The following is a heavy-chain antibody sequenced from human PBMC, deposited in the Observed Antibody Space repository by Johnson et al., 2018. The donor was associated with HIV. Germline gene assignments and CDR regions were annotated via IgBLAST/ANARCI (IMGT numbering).Heavy chain of an antibody. CDR1: GVTFSSHA. D-gene: IGHD7-27*01. CDR2: ISYDGSNQ. Sequence: QVQLVESGGGVVQPGRSLRLSCAASGVTFSSHAMHWVRQAPGKGLDWVTVISYDGSNQYYADSVKGRFTISRDNSKNTLYLQINSLRAEDTAVYYCARVGLTGAQTGDAFDIWGQGTMVTVSS. V-gene: IGHV3-30-3*01. CDR3: ARVGLTGAQTGDAFDI. J-gene: IGHJ3*02.